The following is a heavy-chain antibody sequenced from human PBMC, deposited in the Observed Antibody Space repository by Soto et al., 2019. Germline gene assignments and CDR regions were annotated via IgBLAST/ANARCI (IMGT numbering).Heavy chain of an antibody. Sequence: PSETLSLTFTVSGGSISSGGYSWSWIRQHPGKGLEWIGYIYYSGSTYYNPSLKSRVTISVDTSKNQFSLKLSSVTAADTAGYYCARDQLSSSSARDYYYCMDVGGQGTTVTVSS. J-gene: IGHJ6*02. CDR1: GGSISSGGYS. D-gene: IGHD6-6*01. CDR2: IYYSGST. V-gene: IGHV4-31*03. CDR3: ARDQLSSSSARDYYYCMDV.